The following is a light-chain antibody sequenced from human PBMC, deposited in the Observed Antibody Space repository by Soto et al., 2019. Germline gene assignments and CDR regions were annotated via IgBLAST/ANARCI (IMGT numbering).Light chain of an antibody. CDR1: PSVSSN. CDR3: QQYNVWPLT. J-gene: IGKJ4*01. CDR2: VAS. V-gene: IGKV3-15*01. Sequence: EIVMTQSPATLSVSTGERATLSCRASPSVSSNLAWYQQKPGQTPTLLIYVASTRATGIPARFSGSGSGTEFTLTISSLQSEDFAVYYGQQYNVWPLTFGGGTKVEFK.